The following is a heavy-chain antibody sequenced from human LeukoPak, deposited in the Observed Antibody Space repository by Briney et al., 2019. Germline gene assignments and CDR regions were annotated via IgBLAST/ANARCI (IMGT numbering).Heavy chain of an antibody. CDR2: INPSGGST. J-gene: IGHJ4*02. V-gene: IGHV1-46*01. D-gene: IGHD2-21*02. CDR1: GYTFTSYY. CDR3: ARGDLAYCGGDCYPPDFDY. Sequence: ASVKVSCKASGYTFTSYYMHWVRQAPGQGLEWMGIINPSGGSTSYAQKFQGRVTMTRDTSTSTVYMELSRLRSEDTAVYYCARGDLAYCGGDCYPPDFDYWGQGTLVTVSS.